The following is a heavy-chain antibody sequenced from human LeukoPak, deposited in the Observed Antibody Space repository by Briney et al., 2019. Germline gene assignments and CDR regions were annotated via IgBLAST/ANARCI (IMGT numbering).Heavy chain of an antibody. CDR2: INHSGST. Sequence: SETLSLTCAVYGGSFSGYYWSWIRQPPGKGLEWIGEINHSGSTNYNPSLKSRVTISVDTPKNQFSLKLSSVTAADTAVYYCARCPDSSSWSKDSNWFDPWGQGTLVTVSS. D-gene: IGHD6-13*01. J-gene: IGHJ5*02. CDR1: GGSFSGYY. V-gene: IGHV4-34*01. CDR3: ARCPDSSSWSKDSNWFDP.